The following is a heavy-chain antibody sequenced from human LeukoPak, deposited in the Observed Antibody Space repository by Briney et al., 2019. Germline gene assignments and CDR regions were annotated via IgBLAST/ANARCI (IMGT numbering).Heavy chain of an antibody. CDR1: GFTFSSYE. J-gene: IGHJ4*02. Sequence: GGSLRLSCAASGFTFSSYEMNWVRQAPGKGLEWVSYISSSGSTIYYADSVEGRFTISRDNAKNSLYLQMNSLRAEDTAVYYCAREGTGGSGYDSWGQGTLVTVSS. CDR2: ISSSGSTI. D-gene: IGHD5-12*01. V-gene: IGHV3-48*03. CDR3: AREGTGGSGYDS.